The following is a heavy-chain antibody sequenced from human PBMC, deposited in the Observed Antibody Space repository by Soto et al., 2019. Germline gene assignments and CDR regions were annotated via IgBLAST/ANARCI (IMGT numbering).Heavy chain of an antibody. CDR1: GGSFSGYY. Sequence: QVQLQQWGAEVLKPSETLSLTCVVNGGSFSGYYWSWIRQSPGKVLEWIGEINDSGITDSNPSLESRVTISVDMSKNQFSLNLKSVTAADSAVYHCARGRSSVPDRRGIGYYGLDVWGQGTTVTVSS. CDR3: ARGRSSVPDRRGIGYYGLDV. CDR2: INDSGIT. V-gene: IGHV4-34*01. D-gene: IGHD6-6*01. J-gene: IGHJ6*02.